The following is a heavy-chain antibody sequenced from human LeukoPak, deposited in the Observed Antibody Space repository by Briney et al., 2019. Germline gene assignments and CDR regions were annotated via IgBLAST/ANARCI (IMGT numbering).Heavy chain of an antibody. CDR1: GFTFKDYA. Sequence: GGSLRLSCEASGFTFKDYAMHWVRQAPGKGLEWVSTIDIAGDTYYPDSVKGRFTISRQNGKNSLYLQMNSLRAEDTAVYYCTRTSLSGWFDSWGQGTLVTVSS. V-gene: IGHV3-13*01. J-gene: IGHJ5*01. CDR2: IDIAGDT. CDR3: TRTSLSGWFDS. D-gene: IGHD6-19*01.